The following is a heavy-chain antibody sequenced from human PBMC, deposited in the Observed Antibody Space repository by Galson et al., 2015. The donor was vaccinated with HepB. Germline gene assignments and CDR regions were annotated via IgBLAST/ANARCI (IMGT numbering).Heavy chain of an antibody. CDR3: AREGGIIGTTLGDY. Sequence: SLRLSCAASGFRFSTYGMHWVRQAPGKGLEWVAIIPHDGSNDNYADSVKGRFTISRDNSKNTLYLQMKTLRPQDTAVYYCAREGGIIGTTLGDYWGQGTLVTVSS. D-gene: IGHD1-14*01. V-gene: IGHV3-30-3*01. J-gene: IGHJ4*02. CDR2: IPHDGSND. CDR1: GFRFSTYG.